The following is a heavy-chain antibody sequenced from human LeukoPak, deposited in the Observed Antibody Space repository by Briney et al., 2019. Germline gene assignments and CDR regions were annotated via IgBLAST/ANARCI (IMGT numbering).Heavy chain of an antibody. Sequence: RASETLSLTCTVSGGSITSSYYWGWVRQPPGKGLEWIGSIYYSGNTYYTSSLRSRLTTSVDTSKNQFSLKLSSVTAADTAVYYCARLDVTRGLNNFDYWGQGILVTVSP. CDR2: IYYSGNT. V-gene: IGHV4-39*07. D-gene: IGHD4/OR15-4a*01. CDR1: GGSITSSYY. CDR3: ARLDVTRGLNNFDY. J-gene: IGHJ4*02.